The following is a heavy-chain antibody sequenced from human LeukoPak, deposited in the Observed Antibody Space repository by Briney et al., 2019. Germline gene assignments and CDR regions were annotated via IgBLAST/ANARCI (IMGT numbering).Heavy chain of an antibody. CDR2: INHSGST. V-gene: IGHV4-34*01. CDR1: GGSFSGYY. Sequence: SETLSLTCAVYGGSFSGYYWSWIRQPPGKGPEWIGEINHSGSTNYNPSLKSRVTISVDTSKNQFSLKLSSVTTADTAVYYCARVLSDAFDIWGQGTMVTVSS. J-gene: IGHJ3*02. CDR3: ARVLSDAFDI.